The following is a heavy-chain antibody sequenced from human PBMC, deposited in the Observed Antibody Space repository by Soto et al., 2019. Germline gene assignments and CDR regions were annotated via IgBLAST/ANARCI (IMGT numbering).Heavy chain of an antibody. Sequence: ASVRVSCKASGGPFSSYSISWVRQAPGQGLEWMGRIIPIPGTANYAQKFQGRVTIIADKSTSTAYMELSNLRSDDTAVYYCARTSALWAFDYWGKGTLVTVSS. J-gene: IGHJ4*02. CDR3: ARTSALWAFDY. D-gene: IGHD3-16*01. CDR2: IIPIPGTA. CDR1: GGPFSSYS. V-gene: IGHV1-69*08.